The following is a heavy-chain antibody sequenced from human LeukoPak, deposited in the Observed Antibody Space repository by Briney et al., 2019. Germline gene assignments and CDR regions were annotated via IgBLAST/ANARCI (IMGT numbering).Heavy chain of an antibody. Sequence: GGSLRLSCAASGFTFSNAWMSWVRQAPGKGLEWVGRIKSKTDGGTTDYAAPVKGRFTISRDDSKNTLYLQMNSLRAEDTALYYCAKIKVLTDNFDYWGQGTLVTVSS. V-gene: IGHV3-15*01. D-gene: IGHD4/OR15-4a*01. CDR3: AKIKVLTDNFDY. J-gene: IGHJ4*02. CDR1: GFTFSNAW. CDR2: IKSKTDGGTT.